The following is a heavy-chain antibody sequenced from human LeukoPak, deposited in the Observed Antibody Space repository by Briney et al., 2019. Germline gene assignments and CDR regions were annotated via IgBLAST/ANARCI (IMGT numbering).Heavy chain of an antibody. CDR2: VSGSGGST. CDR1: GFTFSNYA. V-gene: IGHV3-23*01. Sequence: PGGSLRLSCAASGFTFSNYAMNWVRQTPGKGLEWVSAVSGSGGSTYYADSVKGRFTISRDISRNTVFLQMNSLRAEDTGVYYCAKDRVSSTAARNYIDYWGQGTLVTVSS. D-gene: IGHD6-6*01. CDR3: AKDRVSSTAARNYIDY. J-gene: IGHJ4*02.